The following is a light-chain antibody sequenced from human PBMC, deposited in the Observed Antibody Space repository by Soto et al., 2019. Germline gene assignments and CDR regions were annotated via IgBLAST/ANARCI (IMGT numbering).Light chain of an antibody. CDR2: DAS. J-gene: IGLJ1*01. V-gene: IGLV2-14*03. CDR1: YSDIGGYKH. CDR3: SSYTSSTSLLI. Sequence: QSVLTQPASVSASPGQSITISCIGTYSDIGGYKHVSWYQQHPGKAPKLIIYDASNRPSGISNRFSASKSGNTASLTISGLHADDEADYYCSSYTSSTSLLIFGAGTKVTVL.